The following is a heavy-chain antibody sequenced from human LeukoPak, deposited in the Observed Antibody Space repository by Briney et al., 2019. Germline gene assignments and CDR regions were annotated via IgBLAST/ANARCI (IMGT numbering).Heavy chain of an antibody. Sequence: GGSLRLSCAASGFTFSNYAMSWVRQAPGKGLEWVSHISGSGGSTYYADSVKGRLTISRDNSKNTLYLQMNSLRAEDTAVYYCAKQYNTSNSPPFDYWGQGTLVTVSS. CDR2: ISGSGGST. CDR1: GFTFSNYA. D-gene: IGHD6-6*01. J-gene: IGHJ4*02. V-gene: IGHV3-23*01. CDR3: AKQYNTSNSPPFDY.